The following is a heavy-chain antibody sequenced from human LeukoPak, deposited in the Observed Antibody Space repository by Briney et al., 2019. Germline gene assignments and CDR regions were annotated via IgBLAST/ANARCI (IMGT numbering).Heavy chain of an antibody. CDR3: ARVTSYGSDYYYYYGMDV. CDR1: GYTFTSYA. Sequence: WASVKVSCKASGYTFTSYAMNWVRQAPGQGLEWMGWINTNTGNPTYAQGFTGRFVFSLDTSVSTAYLQISGLKAEDTAVYYCARVTSYGSDYYYYYGMDVWGQGTTVTVSS. J-gene: IGHJ6*02. V-gene: IGHV7-4-1*02. CDR2: INTNTGNP. D-gene: IGHD5-18*01.